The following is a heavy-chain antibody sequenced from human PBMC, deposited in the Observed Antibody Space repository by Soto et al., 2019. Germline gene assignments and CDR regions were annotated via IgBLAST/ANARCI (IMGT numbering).Heavy chain of an antibody. CDR1: GGSISSFY. CDR2: IYSGGRN. J-gene: IGHJ5*02. V-gene: IGHV4-4*07. Sequence: KPSETLSLTCTVSGGSISSFYWSWIRQPAGKGLEWIGRIYSGGRNNYNPSLKSRVTMSVDTSKNQFSLRLTSVTAAETAVYYCVRTAREGAVAPHWFDRWGQGTQVTVSS. D-gene: IGHD2-21*02. CDR3: VRTAREGAVAPHWFDR.